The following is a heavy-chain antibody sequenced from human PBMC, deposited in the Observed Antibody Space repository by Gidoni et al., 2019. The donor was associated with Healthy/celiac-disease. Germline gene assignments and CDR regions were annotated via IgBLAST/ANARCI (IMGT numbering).Heavy chain of an antibody. V-gene: IGHV3-11*06. CDR2: ISSSSSYT. CDR3: ARDMPNGSGSRYYYYGMDV. Sequence: QVQLVASGGGLFKPGGSLRLSCAASGSTFSDYYMSWIRQAPGKGLEWVSYISSSSSYTNYADSVKGRFTISRDNAKNSLYLQMNSLRAEDTAVYYCARDMPNGSGSRYYYYGMDVWGQGTTVTVSS. D-gene: IGHD3-10*01. J-gene: IGHJ6*02. CDR1: GSTFSDYY.